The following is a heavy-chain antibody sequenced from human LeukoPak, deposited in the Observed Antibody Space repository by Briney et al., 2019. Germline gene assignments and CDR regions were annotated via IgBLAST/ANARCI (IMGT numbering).Heavy chain of an antibody. Sequence: GGSLRLSCAASGFTFSSYGMSWVRQAPGKGLEWVSAISGSGGSTYYADSVKGRFTISRDNSKNTLYLQMNSLRAEDTAVYYCAKDSPPVPQDYYDSICYFDYWGQGTLVTVSS. D-gene: IGHD3-22*01. CDR2: ISGSGGST. J-gene: IGHJ4*02. V-gene: IGHV3-23*01. CDR3: AKDSPPVPQDYYDSICYFDY. CDR1: GFTFSSYG.